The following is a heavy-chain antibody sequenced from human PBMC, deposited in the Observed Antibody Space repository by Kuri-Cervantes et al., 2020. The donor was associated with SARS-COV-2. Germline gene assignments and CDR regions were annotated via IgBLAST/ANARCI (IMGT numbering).Heavy chain of an antibody. D-gene: IGHD3-22*01. CDR1: GFTFSSYS. V-gene: IGHV3-21*01. CDR2: ISSSSSYI. J-gene: IGHJ6*03. Sequence: GGSLRLSCAASGFTFSSYSMNWVRQAPGKGLEWVSSISSSSSYIYYADSVKGRFTISRDNARNSVYLQMNSLRAEDTAVYYCARDGTYYYDPENYMDVWGKGTTVTVSS. CDR3: ARDGTYYYDPENYMDV.